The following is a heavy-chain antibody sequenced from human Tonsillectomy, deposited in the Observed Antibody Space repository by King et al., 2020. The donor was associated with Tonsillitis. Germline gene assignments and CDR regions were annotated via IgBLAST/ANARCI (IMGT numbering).Heavy chain of an antibody. J-gene: IGHJ6*03. CDR3: ARGGGFSGYAYMDV. CDR1: GFTFISYS. Sequence: VQLVESGGGLVKPGGSLRLSCAASGFTFISYSMNWVRQAPGKGLEWVSCISSSGRYIYYAASVKGRFTISRDSGKNSLYLQMTSLRAEDTAVYYWARGGGFSGYAYMDVWGKGTTATVSS. D-gene: IGHD5-12*01. V-gene: IGHV3-21*01. CDR2: ISSSGRYI.